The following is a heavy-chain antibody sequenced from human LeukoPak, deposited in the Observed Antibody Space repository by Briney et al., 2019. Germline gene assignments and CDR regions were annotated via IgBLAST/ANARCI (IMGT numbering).Heavy chain of an antibody. CDR3: ARDSFDY. Sequence: GSLRLSCAASGFTFSIYSMNWVRQAPGKGLEWVSSISSSSRYRYYADSVKGRFTISRDNAKNSLYLQMNSLRAEDTAVYYCARDSFDYWGQGTLVTVSS. CDR1: GFTFSIYS. J-gene: IGHJ4*02. CDR2: ISSSSRYR. V-gene: IGHV3-21*01.